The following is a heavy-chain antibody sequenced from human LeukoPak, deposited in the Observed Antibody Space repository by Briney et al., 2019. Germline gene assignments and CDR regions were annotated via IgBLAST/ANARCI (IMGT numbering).Heavy chain of an antibody. CDR3: AKEGDGYKYGEYFDY. Sequence: GGSLRLSCAASGFTFSSYGMHWVRQAPGKGLEWVAFIRYDGSNKYYADSVKGRFTISRDNSKNTLYLQMNSLRAEDTAVYYCAKEGDGYKYGEYFDYWGQGTLVTVSS. V-gene: IGHV3-30*02. J-gene: IGHJ4*02. CDR1: GFTFSSYG. D-gene: IGHD5-24*01. CDR2: IRYDGSNK.